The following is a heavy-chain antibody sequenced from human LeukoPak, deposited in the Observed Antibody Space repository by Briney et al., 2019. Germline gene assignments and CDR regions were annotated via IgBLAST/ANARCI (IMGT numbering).Heavy chain of an antibody. CDR1: GFTFSSYA. D-gene: IGHD2-15*01. Sequence: GGSLRLSCAVSGFTFSSYAMSWVRQAPGKGLEWVSAISGSGGSTYYADSVKGRFTISRDNSKNTLYLQMNSLRAEDTAVYYCAKDREDIVVVVAAAHDAFDIWGQGTMVTVSS. CDR3: AKDREDIVVVVAAAHDAFDI. V-gene: IGHV3-23*01. J-gene: IGHJ3*02. CDR2: ISGSGGST.